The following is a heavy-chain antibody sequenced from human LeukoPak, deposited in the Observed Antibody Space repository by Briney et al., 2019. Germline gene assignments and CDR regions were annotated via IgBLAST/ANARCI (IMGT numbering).Heavy chain of an antibody. Sequence: GGSLRLSCAASGFTFSSHGMHWVRQAPGKGLEWVAFIRYDGSNKYYADSVKGRFTISRDNSKNTLYLQMNSLRAEDTAVYYCAKGPVEYYYDSSGYYPYWGQGTLVTVSS. J-gene: IGHJ4*02. CDR3: AKGPVEYYYDSSGYYPY. D-gene: IGHD3-22*01. CDR2: IRYDGSNK. V-gene: IGHV3-30*02. CDR1: GFTFSSHG.